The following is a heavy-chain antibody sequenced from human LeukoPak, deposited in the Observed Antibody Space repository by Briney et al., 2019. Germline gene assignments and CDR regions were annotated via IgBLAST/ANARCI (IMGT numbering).Heavy chain of an antibody. J-gene: IGHJ6*03. V-gene: IGHV1-18*01. Sequence: GASVDVSCMASGCTFTSHCYRWGRQGAGKRLGWRGWIMAYSGNTNDAQKLQGRVTMTTDTSTSTAYMELRSLRSDDTAVYSCARDAPLAYSGGDCYILSNYYSYMDVWGKGTTVTASS. CDR3: ARDAPLAYSGGDCYILSNYYSYMDV. CDR1: GCTFTSHC. CDR2: IMAYSGNT. D-gene: IGHD2-21*02.